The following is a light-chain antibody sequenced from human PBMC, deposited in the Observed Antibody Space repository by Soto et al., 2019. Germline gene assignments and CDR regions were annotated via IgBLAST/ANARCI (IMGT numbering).Light chain of an antibody. CDR2: GAS. CDR1: QSVSSSY. V-gene: IGKV3-20*01. J-gene: IGKJ1*01. Sequence: EILLTQSPGTLSLSPGERATLSSRASQSVSSSYLAWYQQKPGQPPRLLIFGASSRATDIPDRFSGSGSGTDFTLTISRLEPEDVAVYYCHQYGSSPATFGQGTKVDIK. CDR3: HQYGSSPAT.